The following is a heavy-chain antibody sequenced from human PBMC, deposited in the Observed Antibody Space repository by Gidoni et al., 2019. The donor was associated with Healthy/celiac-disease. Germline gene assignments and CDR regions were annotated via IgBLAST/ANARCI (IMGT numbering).Heavy chain of an antibody. D-gene: IGHD3-22*01. J-gene: IGHJ3*02. CDR2: IYYCGST. CDR1: GGSHSSGGYY. Sequence: QVQLQESGPGLVKPSQTLSLTCTLSGGSHSSGGYYWRWIRQPPGKGLEWRGYIYYCGSTYYNPSLNSRVTISVDTSKNQFSLKLSSVTAADTAVYYCARVSGYYGSYAFDIWGQGTMVTVSS. V-gene: IGHV4-31*03. CDR3: ARVSGYYGSYAFDI.